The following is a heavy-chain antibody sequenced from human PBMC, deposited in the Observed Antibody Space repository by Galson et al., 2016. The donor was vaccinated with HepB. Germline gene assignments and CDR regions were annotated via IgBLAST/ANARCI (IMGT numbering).Heavy chain of an antibody. D-gene: IGHD1-20*01. V-gene: IGHV3-33*08. Sequence: SLRLSCAASGFPFRNYGMHWVRQAPGKGLEWVALIWYDGSQKYYADSVRGRFTISRDNSRNSLDLHMNSLRADDTAAYYCAGWYFWNDGPFDNWGQGTVVTVSS. CDR3: AGWYFWNDGPFDN. CDR2: IWYDGSQK. CDR1: GFPFRNYG. J-gene: IGHJ4*02.